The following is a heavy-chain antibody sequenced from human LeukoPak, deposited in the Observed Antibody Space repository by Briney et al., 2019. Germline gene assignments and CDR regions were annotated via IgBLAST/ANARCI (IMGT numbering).Heavy chain of an antibody. V-gene: IGHV3-23*01. D-gene: IGHD3-10*01. CDR2: ISGSGGST. J-gene: IGHJ4*02. CDR3: AKISGRLWFGELSYLVY. Sequence: PGGSLRLSCAASGFTFSSYAMSWVRQAPGKGLEWVSAISGSGGSTYYADSVKGRFTISRDNSKNTLYLQMNSLRAEDTAVYYCAKISGRLWFGELSYLVYWGQGTLVTVSS. CDR1: GFTFSSYA.